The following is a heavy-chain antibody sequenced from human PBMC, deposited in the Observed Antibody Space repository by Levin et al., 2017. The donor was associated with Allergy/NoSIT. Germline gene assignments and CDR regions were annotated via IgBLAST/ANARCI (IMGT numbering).Heavy chain of an antibody. Sequence: LSLTCAASGFTFSSYGMHWVRQAPGKGLEWVAVISYDGSNKYYADSVKGRFTISRDNSKNTLYLQMNSLRAEDTAVYYCAKDARPFDWLLSGGWFDPWGQGTLVTVSS. CDR1: GFTFSSYG. D-gene: IGHD3-9*01. V-gene: IGHV3-30*18. J-gene: IGHJ5*02. CDR2: ISYDGSNK. CDR3: AKDARPFDWLLSGGWFDP.